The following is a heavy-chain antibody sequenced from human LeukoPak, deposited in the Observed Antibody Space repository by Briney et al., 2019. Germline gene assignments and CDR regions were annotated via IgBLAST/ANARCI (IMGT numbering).Heavy chain of an antibody. J-gene: IGHJ5*02. D-gene: IGHD3-10*01. V-gene: IGHV4-34*01. CDR1: GGSFSGYY. Sequence: ETLSLTCAVYGGSFSGYYWSWIRQPPGKGLEWIGEINHSGSTNYNPSLKSRVTISVDTSKNQFSLKLSSVTAADTAVYYCARHTYYYGSGSRRFDPWGQGTLVTVSS. CDR3: ARHTYYYGSGSRRFDP. CDR2: INHSGST.